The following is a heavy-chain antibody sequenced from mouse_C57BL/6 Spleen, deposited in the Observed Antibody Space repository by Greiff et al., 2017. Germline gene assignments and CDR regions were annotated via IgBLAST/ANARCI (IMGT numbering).Heavy chain of an antibody. CDR3: TRNGYDLGRAMDY. CDR2: IRNKANNHAT. J-gene: IGHJ4*01. D-gene: IGHD2-2*01. V-gene: IGHV6-6*01. Sequence: EVKLVESGGGLVQPGGSMKLSCAASGFTFSDAWMDWVRQSPEKGLEWVAEIRNKANNHATYYAESVKGRFTISRDDSKSSVYLQMNSLRAEDTGIYYCTRNGYDLGRAMDYWGQGTSVTVSS. CDR1: GFTFSDAW.